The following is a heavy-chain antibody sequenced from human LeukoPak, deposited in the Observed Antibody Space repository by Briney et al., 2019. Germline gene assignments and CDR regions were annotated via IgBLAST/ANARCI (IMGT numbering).Heavy chain of an antibody. D-gene: IGHD3-10*01. V-gene: IGHV3-23*01. CDR1: GFTFNGYA. CDR2: ISHSGAET. Sequence: GGSLGLSCAASGFTFNGYATSWVRQAPGKGLEWVSGISHSGAETYYADSVRGRFTISRGNSKNTLYLQMNSLRAEDAAVYYCARGRSGSPYSDIDYWGQGTLVTVSS. CDR3: ARGRSGSPYSDIDY. J-gene: IGHJ4*02.